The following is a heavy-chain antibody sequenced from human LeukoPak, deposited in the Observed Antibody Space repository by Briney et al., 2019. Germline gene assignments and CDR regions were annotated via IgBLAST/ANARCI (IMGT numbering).Heavy chain of an antibody. V-gene: IGHV3-7*01. Sequence: PGGSLRLSCAASGFTFSSYSMNWVRQAPGKGLEWVANIKQDGSEKYYVDSVKGRFTFSRDNSKNTLYLQMNSLRVEDTAVYYCARDRGVDYFDYWGQGTLVTVSS. CDR3: ARDRGVDYFDY. J-gene: IGHJ4*02. D-gene: IGHD3-3*01. CDR1: GFTFSSYS. CDR2: IKQDGSEK.